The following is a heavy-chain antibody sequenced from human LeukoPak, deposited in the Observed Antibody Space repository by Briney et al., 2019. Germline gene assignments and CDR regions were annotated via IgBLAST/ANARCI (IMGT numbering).Heavy chain of an antibody. D-gene: IGHD3-10*01. V-gene: IGHV4-39*01. CDR3: ARYVVYGSGKYYFDY. CDR1: GGSVSSTTYF. Sequence: PSETLSLTCTVSGGSVSSTTYFWSWIRQPPGKGLEWIASINYSGSAYYNPSLKSRVTISVDTSENQFSLKLSSVTAADTAVYYCARYVVYGSGKYYFDYWGQGTLVTVSS. J-gene: IGHJ4*02. CDR2: INYSGSA.